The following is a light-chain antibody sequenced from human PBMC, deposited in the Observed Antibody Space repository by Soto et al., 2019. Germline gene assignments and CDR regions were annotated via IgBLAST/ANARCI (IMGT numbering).Light chain of an antibody. V-gene: IGKV3-11*01. J-gene: IGKJ2*01. Sequence: ETVLTQSPAALSLSPGARATLSCRASQSVTTYLAWYQHKPGQAPRLLIYDASNRATGIPARFSGSGSGTDFTLTISSLEPEDFAVYYCQQRSNWPPGYTFGQGTKVEIK. CDR3: QQRSNWPPGYT. CDR1: QSVTTY. CDR2: DAS.